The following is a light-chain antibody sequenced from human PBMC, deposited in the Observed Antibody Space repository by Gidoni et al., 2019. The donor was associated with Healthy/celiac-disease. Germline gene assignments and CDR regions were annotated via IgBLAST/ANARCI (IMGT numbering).Light chain of an antibody. CDR1: QRISSY. J-gene: IGKJ1*01. CDR3: QQSYSTPPT. V-gene: IGKV1-39*01. CDR2: AAS. Sequence: DIQMTQSPSSLSASVVDRVTITCRASQRISSYLNWYQQKPGKAPKLLIYAASSLQSGVPSRFSGSGSGTDFTLTISSLQPEDFATYYCQQSYSTPPTFGQGTKVEIK.